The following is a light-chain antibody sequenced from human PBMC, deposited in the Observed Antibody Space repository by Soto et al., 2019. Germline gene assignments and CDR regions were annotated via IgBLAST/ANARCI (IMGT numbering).Light chain of an antibody. Sequence: DIQMTQSPSTLSGSVGDRVTITCRASQSISNWLAWHQQKPGKGPKILIYKASSLESGVPSRFSGSGSGTEFTLTISSLQPEDFATYYCQQYNGYRWTFGQGTKVDIK. J-gene: IGKJ1*01. CDR2: KAS. V-gene: IGKV1-5*03. CDR3: QQYNGYRWT. CDR1: QSISNW.